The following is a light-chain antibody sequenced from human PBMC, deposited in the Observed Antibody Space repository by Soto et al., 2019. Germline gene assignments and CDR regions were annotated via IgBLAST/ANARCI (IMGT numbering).Light chain of an antibody. CDR3: HQFGSSPLDT. V-gene: IGKV3-20*01. J-gene: IGKJ3*01. Sequence: EIVLTQSPGTLSLSPGERATLSCRASQTISSSFLAWYQQKPGQAPRLLIYRASRRAPGIPDRFSGSGSWKDFTLTISSLEPEDFAVYYCHQFGSSPLDTFGPGTKVEIK. CDR1: QTISSSF. CDR2: RAS.